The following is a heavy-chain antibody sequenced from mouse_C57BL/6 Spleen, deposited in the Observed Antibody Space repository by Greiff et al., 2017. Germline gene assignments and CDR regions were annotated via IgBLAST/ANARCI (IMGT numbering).Heavy chain of an antibody. Sequence: EVQLQESGPELVKPGASVKIPCKASGYTFTDYNMDWVKQSHGKSLEWIGDINPNNGGTSYNQKFKGKATLTVDKSSSTAYMELRSLTSEDTAVYYCARTGTSFYFDYWGQGTTLTVSS. V-gene: IGHV1-18*01. CDR2: INPNNGGT. J-gene: IGHJ2*01. D-gene: IGHD4-1*01. CDR1: GYTFTDYN. CDR3: ARTGTSFYFDY.